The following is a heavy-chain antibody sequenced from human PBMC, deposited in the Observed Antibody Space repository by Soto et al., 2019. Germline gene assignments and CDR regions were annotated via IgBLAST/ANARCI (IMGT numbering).Heavy chain of an antibody. D-gene: IGHD6-13*01. J-gene: IGHJ5*02. V-gene: IGHV4-31*03. Sequence: QVQLQESGPGLVKPSQTLSLTCTVSGGSISSGGYYWSWIRHHPGKGLEWIGYIYYSGSTYYNPSLKSRVTISVDTSKNQFSLKLSSVTAADTAVYYCARDLIAAAGTFWFDPWGQGTLVTVSS. CDR1: GGSISSGGYY. CDR3: ARDLIAAAGTFWFDP. CDR2: IYYSGST.